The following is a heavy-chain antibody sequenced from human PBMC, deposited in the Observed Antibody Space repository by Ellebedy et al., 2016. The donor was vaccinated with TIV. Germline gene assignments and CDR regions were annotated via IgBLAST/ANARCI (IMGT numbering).Heavy chain of an antibody. J-gene: IGHJ6*03. D-gene: IGHD2/OR15-2a*01. Sequence: GGSLRLXXAASGFIFSSFDLHWVRQVSGKGLEWVSAIGYGGNTYYSDSVRGRFTISRDNANNSLYLQIHNLRAEDTAVYYCARAQYFYYYIDVWGKGTTVTVSS. CDR2: IGYGGNT. CDR3: ARAQYFYYYIDV. CDR1: GFIFSSFD. V-gene: IGHV3-13*01.